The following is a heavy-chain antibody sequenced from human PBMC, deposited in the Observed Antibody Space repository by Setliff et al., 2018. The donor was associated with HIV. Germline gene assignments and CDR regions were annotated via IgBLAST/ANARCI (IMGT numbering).Heavy chain of an antibody. CDR3: ARVSSSYYFLGAFDS. J-gene: IGHJ4*02. CDR2: IHTSGST. Sequence: NPSETLSLTCAVSGLSMSTTSYYWTWIRQPAGKGLEWIGHIHTSGSTNYNPSLKSRVTISIDTSKNQFSLKLRSATATDTALYYCARVSSSYYFLGAFDSWGQGTLVTVSS. D-gene: IGHD6-13*01. V-gene: IGHV4-61*09. CDR1: GLSMSTTSYY.